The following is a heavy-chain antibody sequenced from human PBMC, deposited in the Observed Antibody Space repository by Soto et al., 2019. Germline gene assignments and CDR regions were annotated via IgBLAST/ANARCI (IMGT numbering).Heavy chain of an antibody. Sequence: GASVKVSCKASGGTFSSYAISWVRQAPGQGLEWMGGIIPIFGTANYAQKFQGRVTITADESTSTAYMELSSLRSEDTAVYYCAREWDSSSSPRFDYWGQGTLVTVSS. CDR2: IIPIFGTA. CDR3: AREWDSSSSPRFDY. V-gene: IGHV1-69*13. D-gene: IGHD6-6*01. CDR1: GGTFSSYA. J-gene: IGHJ4*02.